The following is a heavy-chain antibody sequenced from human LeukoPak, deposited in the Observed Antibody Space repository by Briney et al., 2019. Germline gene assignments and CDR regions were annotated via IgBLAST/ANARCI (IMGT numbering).Heavy chain of an antibody. CDR2: IYYSGST. CDR3: ARVRYYASYFDY. V-gene: IGHV4-30-4*01. CDR1: GGSISSGDYY. Sequence: SETLSLTCTVSGGSISSGDYYWSWIRQPPGKGLEWIGYIYYSGSTYYNPSLKSRVTIPVDTSKNQFSLKLSSVTAADTAVYYCARVRYYASYFDYWGQGTLVTVSS. D-gene: IGHD3-10*01. J-gene: IGHJ4*02.